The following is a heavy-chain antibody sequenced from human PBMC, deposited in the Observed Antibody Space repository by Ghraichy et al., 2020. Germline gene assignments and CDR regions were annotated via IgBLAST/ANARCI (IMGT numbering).Heavy chain of an antibody. V-gene: IGHV4-34*01. J-gene: IGHJ4*01. D-gene: IGHD3-22*01. Sequence: SETLSLTCAVYGESLSGYYWSWIRQSPGKGLEWIAEINHSGKADYDPSLKSRVSTSVDTSKNQFYLTLISVTATDTATYYCARQLRDDISGYYYFDSWADGTLVTVSS. CDR2: INHSGKA. CDR3: ARQLRDDISGYYYFDS. CDR1: GESLSGYY.